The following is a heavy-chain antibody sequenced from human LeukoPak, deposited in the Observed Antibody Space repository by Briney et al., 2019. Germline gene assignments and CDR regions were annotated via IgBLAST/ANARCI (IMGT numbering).Heavy chain of an antibody. D-gene: IGHD3-10*01. CDR3: SHLGGGTIRIAAFDI. Sequence: GGSLILSCAASAFSMRNYGMSCGRRDPGGKLVWVSAIICDAAAIFYADSAMGRLTISTDDSTNTISLQLNSLRADSTTIYYCSHLGGGTIRIAAFDIWGKGTMVTVSS. J-gene: IGHJ3*02. CDR2: IICDAAAI. V-gene: IGHV3-23*01. CDR1: AFSMRNYG.